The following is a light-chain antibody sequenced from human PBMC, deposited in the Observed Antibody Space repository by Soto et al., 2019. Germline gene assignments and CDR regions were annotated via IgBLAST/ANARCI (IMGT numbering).Light chain of an antibody. V-gene: IGLV3-1*01. CDR2: QDS. CDR1: KLGDKY. J-gene: IGLJ1*01. CDR3: QAWDSSTYV. Sequence: SYELTQPPSVSVSPGQTASITGSGDKLGDKYACWYQQKPGQSPVLVIYQDSKRPSGIPERFSGSNSGNTATLTISGTQAMDEADYYCQAWDSSTYVFGTGTKPTVL.